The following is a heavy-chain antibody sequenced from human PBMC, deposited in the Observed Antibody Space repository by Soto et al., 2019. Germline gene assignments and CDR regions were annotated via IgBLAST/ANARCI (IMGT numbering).Heavy chain of an antibody. V-gene: IGHV3-53*02. CDR2: IHSGGST. Sequence: EVHLVETGGGLIQPGGSLRLSCAASGLSVSSSDMSWVRQASGKGLEWVSVIHSGGSTHDADSVKGRFTISRDNSKNTVHLQMNSLRVDDTAVYFCSTSSRNEYHFAMDAWGQGTTVIVSS. CDR1: GLSVSSSD. D-gene: IGHD6-6*01. J-gene: IGHJ6*02. CDR3: STSSRNEYHFAMDA.